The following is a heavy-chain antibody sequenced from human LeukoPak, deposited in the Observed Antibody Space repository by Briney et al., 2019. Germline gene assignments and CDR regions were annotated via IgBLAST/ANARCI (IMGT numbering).Heavy chain of an antibody. CDR2: ISAYNGNT. J-gene: IGHJ4*02. CDR3: ARDIPYGEYYFDY. CDR1: GYTFTSYG. Sequence: ASVKVSCKASGYTFTSYGISWARQAPGQGLEWMGWISAYNGNTNYAQKLQGRVTMTTDTSTSTAHMELRSLRSDDTAVYYCARDIPYGEYYFDYWGQGTLVTVSS. D-gene: IGHD4-17*01. V-gene: IGHV1-18*01.